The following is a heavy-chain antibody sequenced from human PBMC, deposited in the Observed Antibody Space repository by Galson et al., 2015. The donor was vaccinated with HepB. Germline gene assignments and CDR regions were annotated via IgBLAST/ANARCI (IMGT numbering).Heavy chain of an antibody. CDR2: ITNSGSHT. D-gene: IGHD2-15*01. J-gene: IGHJ4*02. Sequence: SLRLSCAASGFAFDNYAMTWVRQAPGKGLEWVSSITNSGSHTYYADSVRGRFTLSRDNSKNTVSLQMSSLSADDTAVYYCAKDAIRASLHMWYFHYWGPGPLVVVSS. CDR1: GFAFDNYA. V-gene: IGHV3-23*01. CDR3: AKDAIRASLHMWYFHY.